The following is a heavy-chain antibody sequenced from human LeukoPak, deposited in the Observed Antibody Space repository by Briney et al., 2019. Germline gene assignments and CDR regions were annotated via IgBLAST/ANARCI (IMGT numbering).Heavy chain of an antibody. V-gene: IGHV4-59*01. CDR1: GASIRDYY. CDR2: ISHSGST. D-gene: IGHD3-22*01. J-gene: IGHJ6*03. CDR3: AREPRYYRDSYYSYMDV. Sequence: SETLSLTCSVSGASIRDYYWTWIRQPPGKRLQWIGSISHSGSTKYNPSLNSQVSISIDTSRDQFSLKLRSVTAADTAVYYCAREPRYYRDSYYSYMDVWGKGTTVTVSS.